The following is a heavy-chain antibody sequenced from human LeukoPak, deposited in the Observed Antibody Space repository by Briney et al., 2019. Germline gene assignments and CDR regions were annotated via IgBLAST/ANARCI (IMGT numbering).Heavy chain of an antibody. D-gene: IGHD3-22*01. V-gene: IGHV4-30-2*01. CDR2: IYHSGST. J-gene: IGHJ4*02. CDR1: GGSISSGGYS. Sequence: ASETLSLTCAVSGGSISSGGYSWSWIRQPPGKGLEWIGYIYHSGSTYYNPSLKSLVTISVDRSKNQFSLKLSSVTAADTAVYYCARVYYDSSGYYYFDYWGQGTLVTVSS. CDR3: ARVYYDSSGYYYFDY.